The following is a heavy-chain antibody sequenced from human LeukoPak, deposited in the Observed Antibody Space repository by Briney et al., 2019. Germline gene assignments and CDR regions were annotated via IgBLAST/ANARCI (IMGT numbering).Heavy chain of an antibody. CDR2: ISWNSGTI. Sequence: PGRSLRLSCAASGFTFDDYAMHWIRQAPGKGLEWVSGISWNSGTIGYADSVKGRFTISRDNAKNSLYLQMNSLRAEDTAFYWCVKGGSNSVSYFYGMDIWGQGTTVTVSS. CDR3: VKGGSNSVSYFYGMDI. CDR1: GFTFDDYA. D-gene: IGHD4-23*01. V-gene: IGHV3-9*01. J-gene: IGHJ6*02.